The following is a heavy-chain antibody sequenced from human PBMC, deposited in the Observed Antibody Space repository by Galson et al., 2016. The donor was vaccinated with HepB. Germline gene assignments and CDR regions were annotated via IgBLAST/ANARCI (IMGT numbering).Heavy chain of an antibody. V-gene: IGHV4-31*03. D-gene: IGHD3-10*01. CDR2: IYSSGST. CDR3: ARGDYFGSGSYYNALDYYYGMDV. J-gene: IGHJ6*02. Sequence: TLSLTCTVSGGSISSGVHYWSWIRQHLGKGLEWIGYIYSSGSTYYNPSLQSRLTISVDSSKNQFSLTLSSVTAADTAVYYCARGDYFGSGSYYNALDYYYGMDVWGQGTSVTVSS. CDR1: GGSISSGVHY.